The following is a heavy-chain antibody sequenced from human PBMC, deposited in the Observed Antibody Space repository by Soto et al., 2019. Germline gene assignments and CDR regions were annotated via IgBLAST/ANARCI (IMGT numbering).Heavy chain of an antibody. J-gene: IGHJ6*02. D-gene: IGHD6-19*01. CDR2: ISGSGGST. Sequence: GGSLRLSCAASGFTFSSYAMSWVRQAPGKGLEWVSAISGSGGSTYYADSVKGRFTISRDNSKNTLYLQMNSLRAEDTAVYYCAKAGSSGNYYYYYYGMDVWGQGTTVTVSS. CDR3: AKAGSSGNYYYYYYGMDV. CDR1: GFTFSSYA. V-gene: IGHV3-23*01.